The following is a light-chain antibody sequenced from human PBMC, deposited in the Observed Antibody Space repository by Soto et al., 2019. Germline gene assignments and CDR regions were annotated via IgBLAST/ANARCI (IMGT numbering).Light chain of an antibody. CDR3: QQYGNSPLT. CDR1: QSVLYSSNNKNY. J-gene: IGKJ4*01. CDR2: GVS. Sequence: DIVMTQSPDSLAVSLGERATINCKSSQSVLYSSNNKNYLAWYQQKPGQAPRVIIFGVSTRATGVPDRFSGSGSGTDFTLTISRLEPEDFALYYCQQYGNSPLTFGGGTKVDIK. V-gene: IGKV4-1*01.